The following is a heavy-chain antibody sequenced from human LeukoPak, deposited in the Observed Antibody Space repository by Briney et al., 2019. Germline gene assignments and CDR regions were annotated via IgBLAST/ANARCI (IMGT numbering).Heavy chain of an antibody. Sequence: GGSLRLSCTASGFTFSNYWMSWVRQTPEEGLEWVANIKQDGSETVYVDSVKGRFTISGDNAQTSLYLQMSSLRAEDTAVYYCARDPYSSSWSYGMDVWGQGTTVTVSS. V-gene: IGHV3-7*05. CDR1: GFTFSNYW. CDR3: ARDPYSSSWSYGMDV. J-gene: IGHJ6*02. D-gene: IGHD6-13*01. CDR2: IKQDGSET.